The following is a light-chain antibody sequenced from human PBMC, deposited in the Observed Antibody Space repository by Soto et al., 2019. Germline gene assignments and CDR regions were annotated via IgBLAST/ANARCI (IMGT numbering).Light chain of an antibody. CDR1: QSLVYSDGNTY. CDR3: MQGISCT. CDR2: KVS. V-gene: IGKV2-30*01. J-gene: IGKJ1*01. Sequence: IVLTQSPLSLSVTLGQPASIPCRSSQSLVYSDGNTYLNWFHQRPGQSPRRLIHKVSNRDSGVPDRFSGSGSDTDFTLSISRVEADDVGVFYCMQGISCTFGQGTKVDIK.